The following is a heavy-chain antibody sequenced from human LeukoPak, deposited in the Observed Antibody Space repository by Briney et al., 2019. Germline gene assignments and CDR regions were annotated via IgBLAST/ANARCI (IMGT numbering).Heavy chain of an antibody. Sequence: PGGSLILSCAASGFTYSHYGMHWVRQAPGKGLEWVAVIWSDGTQKYYGDAVKGRFTISRDNSMKTLSLQMNSLRGDDTAVYYCAKDAQRGFDYSNSLESWGQGTLVTVSS. CDR3: AKDAQRGFDYSNSLES. CDR1: GFTYSHYG. D-gene: IGHD4-11*01. J-gene: IGHJ5*01. CDR2: IWSDGTQK. V-gene: IGHV3-33*06.